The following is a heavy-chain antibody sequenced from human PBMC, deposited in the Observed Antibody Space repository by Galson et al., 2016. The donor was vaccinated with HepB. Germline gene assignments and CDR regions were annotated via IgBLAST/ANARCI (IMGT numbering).Heavy chain of an antibody. CDR2: ISAYNGNT. CDR1: GYTFTTYG. D-gene: IGHD5-18*01. J-gene: IGHJ4*02. Sequence: SVKVSCKASGYTFTTYGISWVRQAPGQGLEWMGRISAYNGNTNYAQKLQGRVTMTTDTSTSTAYMELRRLRSDDTAVYYCARDSGQITWKQLWLLKDTLDYWGQGTLVTVSS. V-gene: IGHV1-18*01. CDR3: ARDSGQITWKQLWLLKDTLDY.